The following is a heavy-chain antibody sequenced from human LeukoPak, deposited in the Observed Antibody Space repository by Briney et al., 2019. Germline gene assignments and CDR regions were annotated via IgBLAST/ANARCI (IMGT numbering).Heavy chain of an antibody. CDR1: GFTFDDYA. Sequence: GRSLRLSCAASGFTFDDYAMHWVRQAPGKGLEWVSGISWNSGSIGYADSVKGRFTISRDNAKNSLYLQMNSLRAEDTALYYCAKVHSYCSGGSCYSFDYWGQGTLVTVSS. J-gene: IGHJ4*02. CDR3: AKVHSYCSGGSCYSFDY. D-gene: IGHD2-15*01. CDR2: ISWNSGSI. V-gene: IGHV3-9*01.